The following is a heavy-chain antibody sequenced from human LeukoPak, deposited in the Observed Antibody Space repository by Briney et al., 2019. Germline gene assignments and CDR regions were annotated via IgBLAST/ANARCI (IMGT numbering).Heavy chain of an antibody. CDR2: IYYSGST. Sequence: SETLSLTCTVSGGSIGSSSYYWGWIRQPPGKGLEWIGSIYYSGSTYYNPSLKSRVTISVDTSKNQFSLKLSSVTAADTAVYYCARDRGGQDYGDYGFDPWGQGTLVTVSS. CDR3: ARDRGGQDYGDYGFDP. V-gene: IGHV4-39*07. CDR1: GGSIGSSSYY. J-gene: IGHJ5*02. D-gene: IGHD4-17*01.